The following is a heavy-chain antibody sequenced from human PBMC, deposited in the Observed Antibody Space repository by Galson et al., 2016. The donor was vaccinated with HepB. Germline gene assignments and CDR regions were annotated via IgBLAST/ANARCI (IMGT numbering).Heavy chain of an antibody. D-gene: IGHD6-13*01. V-gene: IGHV4-59*01. CDR2: IYYTGLT. Sequence: TLSLTCTVSDVSMRSYYWNWIRQPPGKGLEWIGYIYYTGLTNYNPSLKSRVTISLDTSKNQFSLNLNYVTAADTAVYYCAGVEKAAAFVWGQGALVTVSS. CDR1: DVSMRSYY. J-gene: IGHJ1*01. CDR3: AGVEKAAAFV.